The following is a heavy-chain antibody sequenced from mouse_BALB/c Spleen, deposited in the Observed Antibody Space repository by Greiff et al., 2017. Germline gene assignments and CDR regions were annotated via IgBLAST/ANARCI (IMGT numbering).Heavy chain of an antibody. V-gene: IGHV10-1*02. CDR3: VRHQDGYYVFDY. J-gene: IGHJ2*01. D-gene: IGHD2-3*01. CDR2: IRSKSNNYAT. CDR1: GFTFNTYA. Sequence: DVMLVESGGGLVQPKGSLKLSCAASGFTFNTYAMNWVRQAPGKGLEWVARIRSKSNNYATYYADSVKDRFTISRDDSQSMLYLQMNNLKTEDTAMYYCVRHQDGYYVFDYWGQGTTLTVSS.